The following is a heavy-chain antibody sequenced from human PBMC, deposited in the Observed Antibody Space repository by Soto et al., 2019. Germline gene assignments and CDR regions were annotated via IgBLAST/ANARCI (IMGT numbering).Heavy chain of an antibody. V-gene: IGHV3-11*06. CDR3: ARTRGGSYQHDAFDI. J-gene: IGHJ3*02. D-gene: IGHD1-26*01. Sequence: PGGSLRLSCAVSGFTFSDFYMSWIRQAPGKGLEWVSYISSSSSSTNYADSVKGRFTISRDNSKNTLYLQMNSLRAEDTAVYYCARTRGGSYQHDAFDIWGQGTMVTVSS. CDR2: ISSSSSST. CDR1: GFTFSDFY.